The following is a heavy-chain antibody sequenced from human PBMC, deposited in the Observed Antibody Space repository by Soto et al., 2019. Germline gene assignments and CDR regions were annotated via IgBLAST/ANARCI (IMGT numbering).Heavy chain of an antibody. Sequence: SGPTLANPTQTFTLTCTVSGFSLTTIGVGVGWIRQSPGKGLEWLASVYWHDDLRYNPSLKDRLTISRDTSKNQVVLTMTNMDPVDTATYYCARAYDWNYAWGQGILVTVSS. CDR1: GFSLTTIGVG. J-gene: IGHJ5*02. CDR2: VYWHDDL. CDR3: ARAYDWNYA. D-gene: IGHD1-7*01. V-gene: IGHV2-5*01.